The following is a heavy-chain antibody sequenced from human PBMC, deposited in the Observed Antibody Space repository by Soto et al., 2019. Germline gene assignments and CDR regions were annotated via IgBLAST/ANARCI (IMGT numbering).Heavy chain of an antibody. CDR1: GFTFSSYA. J-gene: IGHJ3*02. D-gene: IGHD6-13*01. V-gene: IGHV3-23*01. CDR2: ISGSGGST. CDR3: AKDLEYSSSWYAFDI. Sequence: GGSLRLSCAASGFTFSSYAMSWVRQAPGKGLEWVSAISGSGGSTYYADSVKGRFTISRDNSKNTRYLQMNSLRAEDTAVYYCAKDLEYSSSWYAFDIWGKGTMVTVSS.